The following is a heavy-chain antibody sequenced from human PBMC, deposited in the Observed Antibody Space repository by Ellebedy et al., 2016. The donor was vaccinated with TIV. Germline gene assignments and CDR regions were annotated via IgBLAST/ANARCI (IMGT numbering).Heavy chain of an antibody. D-gene: IGHD2-8*01. CDR2: IYYSGST. CDR3: ARVYCTNGVCYMSN. J-gene: IGHJ4*02. CDR1: GGSISSYY. V-gene: IGHV4-59*01. Sequence: MPGGSLRLSCTVSGGSISSYYWSWIRQPPGKGLEWIGYIYYSGSTNYNPSLKSRVTISVDTSKNQFSLKLSSVTAADTAVYYCARVYCTNGVCYMSNWGQGTLVTVSS.